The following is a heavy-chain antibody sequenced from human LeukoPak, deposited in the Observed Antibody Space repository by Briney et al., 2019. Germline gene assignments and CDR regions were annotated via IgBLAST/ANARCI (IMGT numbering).Heavy chain of an antibody. CDR3: ARGGYSYGYLPSGEDY. CDR1: GGTVSRYA. CDR2: IIPILGTA. Sequence: ASVKVSGKASGGTVSRYAISWVRQAAGQGLEWMGGIIPILGTAHDAQKFQGRVTITADESTSTAYMELSSLRSEDTAVYYCARGGYSYGYLPSGEDYWGQGTLVTVSS. D-gene: IGHD5-18*01. J-gene: IGHJ4*02. V-gene: IGHV1-69*13.